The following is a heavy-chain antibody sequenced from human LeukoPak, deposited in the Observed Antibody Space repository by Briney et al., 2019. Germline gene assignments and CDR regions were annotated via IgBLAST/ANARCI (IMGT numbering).Heavy chain of an antibody. CDR2: ISYDGSNK. D-gene: IGHD4-17*01. V-gene: IGHV3-30-3*01. CDR1: GFTFSSYA. Sequence: GGSLRLFCAASGFTFSSYAMHWVRQAPGKGLEWVAVISYDGSNKYYADSVKGRFTISRDNSKNTLYLQMNSLRAEDTAVYYCARTTYYYGDYGPIDYWGQGTLVTVSS. CDR3: ARTTYYYGDYGPIDY. J-gene: IGHJ4*02.